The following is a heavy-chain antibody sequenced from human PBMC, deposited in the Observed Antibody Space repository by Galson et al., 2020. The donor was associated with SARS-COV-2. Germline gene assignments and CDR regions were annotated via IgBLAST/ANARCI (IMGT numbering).Heavy chain of an antibody. CDR3: ARHCYGASCYGKGGFDY. J-gene: IGHJ4*02. D-gene: IGHD2-2*01. CDR1: GYSFTHYW. CDR2: IYPGDSDT. V-gene: IGHV5-51*01. Sequence: GESLKISCKGSGYSFTHYWIGWVRQMPGQGLEYMGLIYPGDSDTRYSPSLQGQVTISADKSISTAYLQWSSLKASDTAMYYFARHCYGASCYGKGGFDYGGQGTLVTVSS.